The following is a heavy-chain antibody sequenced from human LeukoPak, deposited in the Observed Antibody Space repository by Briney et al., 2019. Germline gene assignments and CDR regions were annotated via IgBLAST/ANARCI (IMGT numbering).Heavy chain of an antibody. CDR1: GGSISSYY. V-gene: IGHV4-4*07. CDR3: ARGETLSGYDFLDY. D-gene: IGHD5-12*01. J-gene: IGHJ4*02. CDR2: IYTSGST. Sequence: PSETLSLTCTVSGGSISSYYWSWIWQPAGKGLEWIGRIYTSGSTNYNPSLKSRVTMSVDTPKNQFSLKLSSVTAADTAVYYCARGETLSGYDFLDYWGQGTLVTVSS.